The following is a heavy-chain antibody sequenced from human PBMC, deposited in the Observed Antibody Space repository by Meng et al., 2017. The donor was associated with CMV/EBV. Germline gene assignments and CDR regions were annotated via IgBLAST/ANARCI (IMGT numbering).Heavy chain of an antibody. CDR3: ARDLASSDYYYGMDV. V-gene: IGHV3-30-3*01. D-gene: IGHD6-6*01. Sequence: SCAASGFTFSSYAMHWVRQAPGKGLEWVAVISYDGSNKYYADSVKGRFTISRDNSKNTLYLQMNSLRAEDTAVYYCARDLASSDYYYGMDVWGQGTTVTVSS. CDR1: GFTFSSYA. CDR2: ISYDGSNK. J-gene: IGHJ6*02.